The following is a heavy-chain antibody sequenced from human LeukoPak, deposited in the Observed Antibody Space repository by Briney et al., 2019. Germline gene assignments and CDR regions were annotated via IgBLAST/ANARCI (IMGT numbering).Heavy chain of an antibody. Sequence: ASVKVSRKASGYTFTDSYIQWVRQAPGQGLEWMGWINPDSGATNYAQKLQGRVTMTTDTSTSTAYMELRSLRSDDTAVYYCARDLAAMGPNYYYYGMDVWGQGTTVTVSS. CDR1: GYTFTDSY. CDR3: ARDLAAMGPNYYYYGMDV. D-gene: IGHD5-18*01. CDR2: INPDSGAT. J-gene: IGHJ6*02. V-gene: IGHV1-2*02.